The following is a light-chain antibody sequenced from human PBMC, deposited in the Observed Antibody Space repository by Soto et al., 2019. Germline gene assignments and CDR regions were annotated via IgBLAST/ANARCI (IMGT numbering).Light chain of an antibody. CDR1: KLGDKY. Sequence: SYELTQPPSVSVSPGQTASITCSGEKLGDKYVCWYQQKPGQSPVLVMYEDHKRPSGIPERFSGSNSGNTATLTISGTQAMDEADYYCQAWDRRTVVFGGGTKLTVL. CDR2: EDH. CDR3: QAWDRRTVV. V-gene: IGLV3-1*01. J-gene: IGLJ2*01.